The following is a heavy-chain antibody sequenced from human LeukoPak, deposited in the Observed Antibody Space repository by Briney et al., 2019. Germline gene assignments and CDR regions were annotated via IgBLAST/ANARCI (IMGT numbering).Heavy chain of an antibody. CDR2: TGDSDT. Sequence: GESLQIPCQGSGYRFSNYWIAWVRQVPGKGLEWMGVTGDSDTRYSPSFEGQVTMSVDKSINTAYLQWSSLKASDTAMHYCARHFGTGTPFDYWGQGTLVTVSS. D-gene: IGHD3/OR15-3a*01. J-gene: IGHJ4*02. CDR3: ARHFGTGTPFDY. CDR1: GYRFSNYW. V-gene: IGHV5-51*01.